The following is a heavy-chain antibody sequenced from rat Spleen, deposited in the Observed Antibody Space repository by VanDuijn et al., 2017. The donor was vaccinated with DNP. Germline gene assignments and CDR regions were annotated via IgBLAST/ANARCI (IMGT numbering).Heavy chain of an antibody. V-gene: IGHV5-58*01. D-gene: IGHD1-11*01. J-gene: IGHJ2*01. CDR1: GFTFSSYW. CDR2: INTDGGNT. Sequence: EVQLVETGGGLVQPGRSLKLSCVASGFTFSSYWMYWIRQAPGKGLEWVASINTDGGNTYYPDSVKGRFTISRDNAKTTLYLQMDSLRSDDTATYYCVTRGMYGGYDHWGQGVMVTVSS. CDR3: VTRGMYGGYDH.